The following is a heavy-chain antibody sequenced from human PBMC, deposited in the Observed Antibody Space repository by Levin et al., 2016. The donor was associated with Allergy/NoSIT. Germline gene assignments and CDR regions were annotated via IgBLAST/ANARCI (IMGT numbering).Heavy chain of an antibody. Sequence: SETLSLTCAVYGGSFSGYYWSWIRQPPGKGLEWIGEINHSGSTNYNPSLKSRVTISVDTSKNQFSLKLSSVTAADTAVYYCASTTYDSSGRSLHDAFDIWGQGTMVTVSS. CDR3: ASTTYDSSGRSLHDAFDI. J-gene: IGHJ3*02. D-gene: IGHD3-22*01. V-gene: IGHV4-34*01. CDR1: GGSFSGYY. CDR2: INHSGST.